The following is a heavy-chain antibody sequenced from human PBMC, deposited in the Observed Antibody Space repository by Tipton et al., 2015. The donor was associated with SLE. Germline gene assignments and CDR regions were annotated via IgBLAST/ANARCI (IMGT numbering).Heavy chain of an antibody. CDR1: GGSISSHY. CDR3: ARQSSNFDWLLD. V-gene: IGHV4-59*08. Sequence: TLSLTCTVSGGSISSHYWSWIRQPPGKGLEWIGYIYYIGSTNYNPSLKSRVTISVDTSKNQFSLKLSSVTAADTAVYYCARQSSNFDWLLDWGQGTLVTVSS. J-gene: IGHJ4*02. CDR2: IYYIGST. D-gene: IGHD3-9*01.